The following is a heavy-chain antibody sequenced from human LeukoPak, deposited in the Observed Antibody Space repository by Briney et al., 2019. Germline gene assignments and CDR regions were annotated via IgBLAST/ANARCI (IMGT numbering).Heavy chain of an antibody. CDR2: IRDSGGST. V-gene: IGHV3-23*01. CDR1: GFTFSSYA. J-gene: IGHJ4*02. Sequence: GGSLRLSCAASGFTFSSYAMSWVRQAPGKGLEWVSTIRDSGGSTYYADSVKGRFTISRDNSKNTLYLQMNSLRAEDTAAYYCAKDQGYSSSCLDYWGQGTLVTVSS. CDR3: AKDQGYSSSCLDY. D-gene: IGHD6-13*01.